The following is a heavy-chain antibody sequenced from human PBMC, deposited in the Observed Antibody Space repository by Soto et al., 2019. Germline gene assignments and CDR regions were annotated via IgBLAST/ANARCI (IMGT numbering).Heavy chain of an antibody. Sequence: ESGPTLVNPTQTLTLTCTFSGFSLSTSGMCVSWIRQPPGKALEWLALIDWDDDKYYNTSLKTRLTISKDTSKNQVVLTMTNMDPVDTATYYCARSRQNHYYDSSGPRAHDAFDIWGQGTMVTVSS. V-gene: IGHV2-70*01. CDR3: ARSRQNHYYDSSGPRAHDAFDI. J-gene: IGHJ3*02. D-gene: IGHD3-22*01. CDR1: GFSLSTSGMC. CDR2: IDWDDDK.